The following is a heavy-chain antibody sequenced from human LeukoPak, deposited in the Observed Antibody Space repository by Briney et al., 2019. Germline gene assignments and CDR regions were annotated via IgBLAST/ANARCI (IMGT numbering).Heavy chain of an antibody. CDR1: GYTFTSCD. CDR2: MNPNSGNT. Sequence: ASVKVSCKASGYTFTSCDINWVRQATGQGLEWMGWMNPNSGNTGYAQKFQGRVTITRNTSISTAYMELSSLRSEDTAVYYCARAPGGSYNYYYYYTDVWGTGTTVTVSS. D-gene: IGHD1-26*01. CDR3: ARAPGGSYNYYYYYTDV. J-gene: IGHJ6*03. V-gene: IGHV1-8*03.